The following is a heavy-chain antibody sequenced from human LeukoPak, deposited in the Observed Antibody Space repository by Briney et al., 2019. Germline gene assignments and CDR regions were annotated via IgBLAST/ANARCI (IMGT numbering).Heavy chain of an antibody. J-gene: IGHJ4*02. CDR2: ISSSGSTI. V-gene: IGHV3-11*01. CDR3: ARVLNDFWSGSTHYFDY. CDR1: GFTFSSYA. D-gene: IGHD3-3*01. Sequence: TGGSLRLSCAASGFTFSSYAMSWIRQAPGKGLEWVSYISSSGSTIYYADSVKGRFTISRDNAKNSLYLQMNSLRAEDTAVYYCARVLNDFWSGSTHYFDYWGQGTLVTVS.